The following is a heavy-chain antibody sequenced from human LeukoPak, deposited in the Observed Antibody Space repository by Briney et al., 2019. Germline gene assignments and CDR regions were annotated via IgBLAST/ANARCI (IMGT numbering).Heavy chain of an antibody. CDR3: ARDPRYGDSY. V-gene: IGHV3-33*01. CDR2: IWYDGSDK. D-gene: IGHD4-17*01. Sequence: GGSLRLSCAASGFTFSNYGMHWLRQAPGKGLEWVAVIWYDGSDKYYADSVKGRFTISRDNSKNTLYLQMNSLRAEDTAVYYCARDPRYGDSYWGQGTLVTVSS. J-gene: IGHJ4*02. CDR1: GFTFSNYG.